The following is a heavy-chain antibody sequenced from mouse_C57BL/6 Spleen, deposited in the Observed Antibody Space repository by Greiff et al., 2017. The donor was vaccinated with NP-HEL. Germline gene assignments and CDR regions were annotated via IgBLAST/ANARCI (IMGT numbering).Heavy chain of an antibody. D-gene: IGHD1-1*01. CDR3: AMGPNYYGSSYLYYFDD. J-gene: IGHJ2*01. CDR1: GYTFTSYW. Sequence: QVQLQQPGAELVKPGASVKVSCKASGYTFTSYWMHWVKQRPGQGLEWIGRIHPSDSDTNYNQKFKGKATLTVDKSSSTAYMQLSSLTSEDSAVYYCAMGPNYYGSSYLYYFDDWGQGTTLTVAS. V-gene: IGHV1-74*01. CDR2: IHPSDSDT.